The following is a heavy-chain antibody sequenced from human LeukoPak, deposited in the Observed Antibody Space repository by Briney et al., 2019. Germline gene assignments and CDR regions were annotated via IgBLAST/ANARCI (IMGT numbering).Heavy chain of an antibody. J-gene: IGHJ5*02. V-gene: IGHV1-18*01. Sequence: GASVKVSCKASGYRFSSVGISWVRQAPGQGLEWIGWVSTYNSETNYAPKFQARVTMTKDTSTSTVFLEMWGLRADDTAVYYCVRDNWNEFDPWGQGTLVTVSS. CDR2: VSTYNSET. D-gene: IGHD1-1*01. CDR1: GYRFSSVG. CDR3: VRDNWNEFDP.